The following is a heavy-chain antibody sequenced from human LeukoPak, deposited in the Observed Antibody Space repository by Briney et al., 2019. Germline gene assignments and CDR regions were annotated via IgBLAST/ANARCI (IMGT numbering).Heavy chain of an antibody. V-gene: IGHV1-69*13. J-gene: IGHJ4*02. CDR3: ARVADFWSGYYAPYFDY. D-gene: IGHD3-3*01. CDR2: IIPIFGTA. CDR1: GGTFSSYA. Sequence: GASVKVSCKASGGTFSSYAISWVRQVPGQGLEWMGGIIPIFGTANYAQKFQGRVTITADESTSTAYMELSSLRSEDTAVYYCARVADFWSGYYAPYFDYWGQGTLVTVSS.